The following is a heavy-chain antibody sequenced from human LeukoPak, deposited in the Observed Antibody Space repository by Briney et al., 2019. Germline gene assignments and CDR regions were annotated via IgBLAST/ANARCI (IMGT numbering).Heavy chain of an antibody. CDR3: ARDDSSGSGSDWFDT. V-gene: IGHV4-38-2*02. D-gene: IGHD3-22*01. CDR2: IDHSGTT. J-gene: IGHJ5*02. Sequence: SETLSLTCTLSGYSISSVYYWGWIRHPPGKGLEWIGSIDHSGTTYYHPSVNCRVTISVERSKNKFYLKVRSVTAGDRAVYYCARDDSSGSGSDWFDTWGEGTLVTVSS. CDR1: GYSISSVYY.